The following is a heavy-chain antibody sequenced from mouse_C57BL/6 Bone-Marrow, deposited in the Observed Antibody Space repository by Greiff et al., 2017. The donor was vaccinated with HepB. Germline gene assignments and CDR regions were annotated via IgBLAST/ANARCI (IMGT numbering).Heavy chain of an antibody. CDR3: AYNLYGSIPFAY. J-gene: IGHJ3*01. D-gene: IGHD1-1*01. Sequence: VQLQQSGAELVRPGSSVKLSCKASGYTFTSYWMDWVKQRPGQGLEWIGNIYPSDSETHYNQKFKDKATLTVDKSSSTAYMQLSSLTSEDSAVYYCAYNLYGSIPFAYWGQGTLVTVSA. V-gene: IGHV1-61*01. CDR1: GYTFTSYW. CDR2: IYPSDSET.